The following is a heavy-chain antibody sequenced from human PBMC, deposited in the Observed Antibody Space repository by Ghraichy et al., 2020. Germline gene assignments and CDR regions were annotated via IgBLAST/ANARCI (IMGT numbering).Heavy chain of an antibody. Sequence: GGSLRLSCAASGFTFSSYEMNWVRQAPGKGLEWVSYISSSGSTIYYADSVKGRFTISRDNAKNSLYLQMNSLRAEDTAVYYCAREEYYDILTGTRGIDYWGQGTLVTVSS. D-gene: IGHD3-9*01. CDR2: ISSSGSTI. J-gene: IGHJ4*02. V-gene: IGHV3-48*03. CDR1: GFTFSSYE. CDR3: AREEYYDILTGTRGIDY.